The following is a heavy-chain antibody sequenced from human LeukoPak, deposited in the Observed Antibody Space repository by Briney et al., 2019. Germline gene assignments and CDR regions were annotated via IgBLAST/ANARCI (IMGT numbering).Heavy chain of an antibody. D-gene: IGHD6-13*01. J-gene: IGHJ6*02. CDR1: GYTFTSYG. Sequence: ASVKVSCKASGYTFTSYGISWVRQAPGQGLKWMGWISAYNGNRNHVEKFQGRITMTTDTSTSTAYMELRNLRSDDTAVYYGARDMGSSSRRIFANYYYDQYALDVWGQGTTVTVS. CDR2: ISAYNGNR. V-gene: IGHV1-18*01. CDR3: ARDMGSSSRRIFANYYYDQYALDV.